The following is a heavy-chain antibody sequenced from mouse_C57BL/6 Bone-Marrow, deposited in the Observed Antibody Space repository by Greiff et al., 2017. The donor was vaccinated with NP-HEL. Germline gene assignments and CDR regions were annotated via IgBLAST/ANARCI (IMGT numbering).Heavy chain of an antibody. J-gene: IGHJ2*01. CDR1: GFTFSDYY. Sequence: DVMLVESGGGLVQPGGSLKLSCAASGFTFSDYYMYWVRQTPEKRLEWVAYISNGGGSTYYPDTVKGRFTISRDNAKNTLYLQMSRLKSEDTAMYYCARQGFYYFDDWGQGTTLTVSS. CDR2: ISNGGGST. CDR3: ARQGFYYFDD. V-gene: IGHV5-12*01.